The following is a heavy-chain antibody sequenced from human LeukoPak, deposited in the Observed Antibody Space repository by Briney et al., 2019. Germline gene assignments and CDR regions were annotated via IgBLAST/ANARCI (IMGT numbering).Heavy chain of an antibody. D-gene: IGHD5-24*01. J-gene: IGHJ4*02. CDR1: GGSISSYY. CDR3: ARVRRDGYKIGDFYFDY. Sequence: SETLSLTYTVSGGSISSYYWSWIRQPPGKGLEWIGYIYYSGSTNYNPSLKSRVTISVDTSKNQFSLKLSSVTAADTAVYYCARVRRDGYKIGDFYFDYWGQGTLVTVSS. V-gene: IGHV4-59*01. CDR2: IYYSGST.